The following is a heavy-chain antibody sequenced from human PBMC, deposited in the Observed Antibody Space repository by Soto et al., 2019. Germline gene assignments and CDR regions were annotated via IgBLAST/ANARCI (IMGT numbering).Heavy chain of an antibody. CDR2: IWYDGSNK. D-gene: IGHD2-21*01. CDR1: GFTFSSSG. Sequence: PGGSLRLSCAASGFTFSSSGMHWVRQAPGKGLEWVAVIWYDGSNKYYADSVKGRFTISRDNSKNTLYLQMNSLRAEDTAVYYCAREVAFDAFDIWGQGTMVTDSS. CDR3: AREVAFDAFDI. J-gene: IGHJ3*02. V-gene: IGHV3-33*01.